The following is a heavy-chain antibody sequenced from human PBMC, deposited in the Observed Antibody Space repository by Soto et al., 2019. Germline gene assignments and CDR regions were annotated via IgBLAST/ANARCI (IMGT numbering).Heavy chain of an antibody. D-gene: IGHD5-18*01. CDR1: GYTFTNYA. CDR3: ARDWDSYGFY. V-gene: IGHV1-3*01. J-gene: IGHJ4*02. CDR2: INAGNGNT. Sequence: ASVKVSCKASGYTFTNYAMHWVRQAPGQRLEWMGWINAGNGNTKYSQNFQGRVTFTRDTSASTAYMELSSLRSEDTAVYYCARDWDSYGFYWGQGTLVTVSS.